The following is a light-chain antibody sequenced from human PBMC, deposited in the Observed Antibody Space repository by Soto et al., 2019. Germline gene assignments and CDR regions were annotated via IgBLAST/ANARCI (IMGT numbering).Light chain of an antibody. Sequence: DIQMTQSPSSLSASVGDRVTVTCRAGQSISRYLKWYQQRPGKAPMLLIYSASTLLTGVPSRFSGSGSGTDFTLTISSLQPEDFATYYCQQGYNGPFTFGPGTKVDI. V-gene: IGKV1-39*01. CDR3: QQGYNGPFT. CDR2: SAS. J-gene: IGKJ3*01. CDR1: QSISRY.